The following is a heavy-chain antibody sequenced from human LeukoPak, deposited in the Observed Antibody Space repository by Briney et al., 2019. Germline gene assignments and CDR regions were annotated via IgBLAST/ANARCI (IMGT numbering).Heavy chain of an antibody. J-gene: IGHJ6*03. CDR2: IYYSGST. D-gene: IGHD2-21*01. V-gene: IGHV4-39*07. Sequence: PSETLSLTCTVSGGSISSSSYYWGWIRQPPGKGLEWIGSIYYSGSTYYNPSLKSRVTISVDTSKNQFSLKLSSVTAADTAVYYCARDCWRSDYYYMDVWGKGTTVTVSS. CDR1: GGSISSSSYY. CDR3: ARDCWRSDYYYMDV.